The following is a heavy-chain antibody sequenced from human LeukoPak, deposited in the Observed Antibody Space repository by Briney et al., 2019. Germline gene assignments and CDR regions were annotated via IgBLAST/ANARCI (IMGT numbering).Heavy chain of an antibody. V-gene: IGHV3-30*02. CDR1: GFTFSSYG. CDR3: AKDLFNSVGATYMDV. Sequence: GGSLRLXCAASGFTFSSYGMHWVRQAPGKGLEWVAFIRYDGSNKYYADSVKGRFTISRDNSKNTLYLQMNSLRAEDTAVYYCAKDLFNSVGATYMDVWGKGTTVTVSS. CDR2: IRYDGSNK. J-gene: IGHJ6*03. D-gene: IGHD1-26*01.